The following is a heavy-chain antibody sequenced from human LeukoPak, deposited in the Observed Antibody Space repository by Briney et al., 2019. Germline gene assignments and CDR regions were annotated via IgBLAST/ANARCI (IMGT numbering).Heavy chain of an antibody. CDR3: AREGSIAARRPKYYYYMDV. Sequence: GSVRVSCKASGYTFTSYDMNWVRQAPGQGLEWMGWMKPNRGNKCYAQKFQGGFTITSNTSISTAYMELSSLRSEDTAVYYCAREGSIAARRPKYYYYMDVWGKGTTVTVSS. D-gene: IGHD6-6*01. V-gene: IGHV1-8*01. J-gene: IGHJ6*03. CDR1: GYTFTSYD. CDR2: MKPNRGNK.